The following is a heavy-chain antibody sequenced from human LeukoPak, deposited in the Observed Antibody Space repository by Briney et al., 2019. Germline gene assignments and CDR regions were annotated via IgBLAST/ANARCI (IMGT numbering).Heavy chain of an antibody. D-gene: IGHD4-11*01. CDR2: DYPGDSDT. CDR1: GYSLTNYW. CDR3: ARGEHTVTTAWFDP. Sequence: GESLKISCQGSGYSLTNYWIGWVRQMPGKGLEWVGIDYPGDSDTRYSPSFQGQVTISADTSISTAYLQWSSLKASDTAMYYCARGEHTVTTAWFDPWGQGTLVTVSS. V-gene: IGHV5-51*01. J-gene: IGHJ5*02.